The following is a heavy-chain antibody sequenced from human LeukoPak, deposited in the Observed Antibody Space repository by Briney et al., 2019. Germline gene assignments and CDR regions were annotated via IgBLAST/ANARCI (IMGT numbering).Heavy chain of an antibody. V-gene: IGHV4-34*01. D-gene: IGHD1-1*01. J-gene: IGHJ6*03. CDR1: GGSVSGYY. CDR3: ARRNWKQYYYYMDV. CDR2: INHSGST. Sequence: SETLSLTCAVYGGSVSGYYWSWIRQPPGKGLEWIGEINHSGSTNYNPSLKSRVTISVDTSKNQFSLKLSSVTAADTAVYYCARRNWKQYYYYMDVWGKGTTVTISS.